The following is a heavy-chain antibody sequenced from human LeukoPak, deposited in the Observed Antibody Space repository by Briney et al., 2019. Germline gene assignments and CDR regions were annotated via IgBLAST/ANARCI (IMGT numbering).Heavy chain of an antibody. D-gene: IGHD3-3*01. V-gene: IGHV3-23*01. CDR1: GFTFSSYA. CDR2: ISGSGGST. J-gene: IGHJ3*02. CDR3: AKGGRVTIFGVVISYAFDI. Sequence: GGSLRLSCAASGFTFSSYAMSWVRQAPGKGQEWVSAISGSGGSTYYADSVKGRFTISRDNSKNTLYLQMNSLRAEDTAVYYCAKGGRVTIFGVVISYAFDIWGQGTMVTVSS.